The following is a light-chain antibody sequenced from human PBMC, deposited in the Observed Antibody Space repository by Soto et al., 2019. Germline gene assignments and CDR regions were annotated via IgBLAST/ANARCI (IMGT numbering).Light chain of an antibody. CDR1: QDIGTS. CDR2: AAS. J-gene: IGKJ1*01. Sequence: DIQMTQSPYSLSASVGDRVTITCRASQDIGTSLAWFRQQPGKAPKSLIYAASSLQREEQSNFSGSGSGTDFTLTISSLQPEDFATYYCQQYYTYPQAFCKGTKVEIK. V-gene: IGKV1-16*02. CDR3: QQYYTYPQA.